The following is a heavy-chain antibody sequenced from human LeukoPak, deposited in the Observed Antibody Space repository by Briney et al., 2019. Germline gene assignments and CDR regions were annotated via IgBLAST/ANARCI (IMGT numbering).Heavy chain of an antibody. CDR3: ARDSHDFWSGYPSYYFDY. Sequence: GGSLRLSCAASGFTFSDYYMSWIRQAPGKGLEWVSYISSSGSTIYYADSVKGRFTISRDNAKNSLYLQMNSLRAEDTAVYYCARDSHDFWSGYPSYYFDYWGQGTLVTVSS. CDR1: GFTFSDYY. D-gene: IGHD3-3*01. V-gene: IGHV3-11*04. J-gene: IGHJ4*02. CDR2: ISSSGSTI.